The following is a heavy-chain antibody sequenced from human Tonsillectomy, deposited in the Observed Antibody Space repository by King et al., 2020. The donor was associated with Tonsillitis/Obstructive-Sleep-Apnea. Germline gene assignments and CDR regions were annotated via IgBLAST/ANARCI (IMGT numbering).Heavy chain of an antibody. D-gene: IGHD3-3*01. CDR2: IFGDDNK. Sequence: TLKESGPTLVKRTQTLTLTCTFSGFSLTTSRVGVGWIRQPPGKALEWLALIFGDDNKRYSPALKSRLTITKDTSKNQVVPRMTNMDPVDTATYYCAHHHYNFWSEWWGQGTLVTVSS. V-gene: IGHV2-5*02. J-gene: IGHJ4*02. CDR3: AHHHYNFWSEW. CDR1: GFSLTTSRVG.